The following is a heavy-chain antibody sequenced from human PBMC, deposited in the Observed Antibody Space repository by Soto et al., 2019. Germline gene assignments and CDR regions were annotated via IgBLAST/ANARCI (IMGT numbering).Heavy chain of an antibody. D-gene: IGHD2-2*01. CDR1: GYTFTSYA. CDR3: ARDPAEAAIDYYYYGMDV. Sequence: GASVKVSCKASGYTFTSYAMHWVRQAPGQRLEWMGWINAGNGNTNYAQKLQGRVTMTTDTSTGTAYMELRSLRSDDTAVYYCARDPAEAAIDYYYYGMDVWGQGTTVTVSS. V-gene: IGHV1-3*01. CDR2: INAGNGNT. J-gene: IGHJ6*02.